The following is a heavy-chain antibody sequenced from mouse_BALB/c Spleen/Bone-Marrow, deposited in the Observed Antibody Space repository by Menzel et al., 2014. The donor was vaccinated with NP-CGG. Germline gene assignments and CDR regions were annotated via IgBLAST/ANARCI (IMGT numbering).Heavy chain of an antibody. V-gene: IGHV1S81*02. CDR2: INPTTGGT. CDR1: GYTFTSYY. J-gene: IGHJ2*01. CDR3: SLLGDY. Sequence: QVQLQQSGAELVKPGASVKLSCKASGYTFTSYYMYWVKQRPGQGLEWIGGINPTTGGTHLNEKFKTKATLTVDKSSSTAYMQLSSLTSEDSAVYYCSLLGDYWGQGTPLTVSS. D-gene: IGHD3-3*01.